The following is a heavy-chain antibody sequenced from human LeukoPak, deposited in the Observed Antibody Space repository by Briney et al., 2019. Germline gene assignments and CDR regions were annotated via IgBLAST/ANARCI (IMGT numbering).Heavy chain of an antibody. V-gene: IGHV4-39*01. D-gene: IGHD5-24*01. J-gene: IGHJ6*02. CDR3: ARHPRMANPYYYYGMDV. Sequence: PSETLSLTCTVSGGSISSSSYYWGWIRQPPGKGLEWIGSIYYSGSTYYNPSLKSRVTISVDTSKNQFSLKLSSVTAADTAVYYCARHPRMANPYYYYGMDVWGQGTTVTVSS. CDR1: GGSISSSSYY. CDR2: IYYSGST.